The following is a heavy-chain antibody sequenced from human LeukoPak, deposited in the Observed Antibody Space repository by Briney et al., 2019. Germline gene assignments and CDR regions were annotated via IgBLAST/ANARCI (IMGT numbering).Heavy chain of an antibody. CDR3: ARGHSNCNTNSCYWYYFDY. J-gene: IGHJ4*02. D-gene: IGHD2-2*01. Sequence: ASVKVSCKASGYTFSSYDMNWVRQAPGQGLEWMGWINTNTGNPSYAQGFTGRFVFSLDTSVSTAYLQISTLKAEDAAVYYCARGHSNCNTNSCYWYYFDYWGQGTLVTVSS. V-gene: IGHV7-4-1*02. CDR1: GYTFSSYD. CDR2: INTNTGNP.